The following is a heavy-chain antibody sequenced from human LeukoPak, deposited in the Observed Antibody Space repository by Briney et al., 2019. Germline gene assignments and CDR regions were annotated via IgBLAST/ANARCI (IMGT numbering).Heavy chain of an antibody. J-gene: IGHJ3*02. Sequence: GGSLRLSCAASGFTFSSYSMNWVRQAPGKGLEWVSSISSSSSYIYYAYSVKGRFTISRDNAKNSLYLQMNSLRAEDTAVYYCARDLGYSGYDLGAFDIWGQGTMVTVSS. D-gene: IGHD5-12*01. CDR2: ISSSSSYI. V-gene: IGHV3-21*01. CDR3: ARDLGYSGYDLGAFDI. CDR1: GFTFSSYS.